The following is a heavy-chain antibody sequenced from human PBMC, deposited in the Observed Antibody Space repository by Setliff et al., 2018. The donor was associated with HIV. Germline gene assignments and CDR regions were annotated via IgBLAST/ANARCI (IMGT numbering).Heavy chain of an antibody. D-gene: IGHD2-2*01. Sequence: PSETLSLTCDVLGYSIASDYYWSWIRQSPEKGLEWIASIWNSGTTYYNPSLGDRVTISVDTSKNQFSLKVTSVTAADTGVYYCARDGATSNWDKKVLDAWGQGTRVTVS. V-gene: IGHV4-38-2*02. J-gene: IGHJ5*02. CDR2: IWNSGTT. CDR1: GYSIASDYY. CDR3: ARDGATSNWDKKVLDA.